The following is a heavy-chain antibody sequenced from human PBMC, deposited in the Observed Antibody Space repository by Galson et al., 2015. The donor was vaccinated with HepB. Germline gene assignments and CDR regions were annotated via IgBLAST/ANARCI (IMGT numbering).Heavy chain of an antibody. Sequence: SVKVSCKASGDSLSNFAISWVRKAPGKGLEWMGGIIPILDTATYEEKFQDRVSIPADESANTAYMEVSSLRSEDTAVYYCAREVTVDYYDDSGYHFGGRFDSWGQGTLVTVSS. V-gene: IGHV1-69*13. CDR3: AREVTVDYYDDSGYHFGGRFDS. J-gene: IGHJ4*02. CDR1: GDSLSNFA. D-gene: IGHD3-22*01. CDR2: IIPILDTA.